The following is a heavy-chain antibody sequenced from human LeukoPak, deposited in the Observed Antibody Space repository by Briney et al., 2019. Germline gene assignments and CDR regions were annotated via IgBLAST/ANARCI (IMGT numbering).Heavy chain of an antibody. CDR1: GGSISSGGYY. D-gene: IGHD3-9*01. Sequence: SQTLSLTCTVSGGSISSGGYYWSWIRQHPGKGLEWIGYIYYSGSTYYNPSLKSRVTISVDRSKNQFSLKMSSVTAADTAVYYCARGNDILTRSGRIFDYWGQGTLATVSS. CDR3: ARGNDILTRSGRIFDY. CDR2: IYYSGST. V-gene: IGHV4-31*03. J-gene: IGHJ4*02.